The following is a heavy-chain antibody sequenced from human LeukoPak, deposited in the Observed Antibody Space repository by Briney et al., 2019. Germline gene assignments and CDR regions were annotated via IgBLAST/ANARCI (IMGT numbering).Heavy chain of an antibody. CDR3: ARDRPVVAANRYYGMDV. D-gene: IGHD2-15*01. V-gene: IGHV3-53*01. CDR1: GFTVSSNF. J-gene: IGHJ6*02. CDR2: IYGGGST. Sequence: PGGSLRLSCAASGFTVSSNFMSWVRQAPGKGLEWVSVIYGGGSTYYSDPVKGRFTISRDTSKNTVYLQMNSLRAEDTAVYYCARDRPVVAANRYYGMDVWGQGTTVTVSS.